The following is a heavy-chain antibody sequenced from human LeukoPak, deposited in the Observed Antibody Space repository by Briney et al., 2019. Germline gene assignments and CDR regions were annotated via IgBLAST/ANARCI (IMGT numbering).Heavy chain of an antibody. CDR3: ARVGTNYYDSSGPLNWFDP. Sequence: SETLSLTRTVSGGSISSYYWSWIRQPPGKGLEWIGYIYYSGSTNHNPSLKSRVTISVDTSKNQFSLKLSSVTAADTAVYYCARVGTNYYDSSGPLNWFDPWGQGTLVTVSS. CDR1: GGSISSYY. CDR2: IYYSGST. V-gene: IGHV4-59*01. J-gene: IGHJ5*02. D-gene: IGHD3-22*01.